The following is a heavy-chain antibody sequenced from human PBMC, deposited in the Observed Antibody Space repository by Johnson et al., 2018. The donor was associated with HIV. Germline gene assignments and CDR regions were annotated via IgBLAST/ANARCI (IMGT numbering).Heavy chain of an antibody. J-gene: IGHJ3*02. CDR3: ASGALAYCGGTQEAFDI. D-gene: IGHD2-21*01. CDR2: IGTAGDT. V-gene: IGHV3-13*01. Sequence: VQLVESGGGLVQPGGSLRLSCAASGFTFSSYDMHWVRQATGKGLEWVSAIGTAGDTYYPGSVKGRFTISRDNSKNTLYLQMNSLRAEDTAVYYCASGALAYCGGTQEAFDIWGQGTMVTVSS. CDR1: GFTFSSYD.